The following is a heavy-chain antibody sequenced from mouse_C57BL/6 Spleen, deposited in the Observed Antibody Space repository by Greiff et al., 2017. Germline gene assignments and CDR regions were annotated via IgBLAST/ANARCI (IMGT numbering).Heavy chain of an antibody. CDR1: GFTFSNYW. CDR2: IRLKSDNYAT. V-gene: IGHV6-3*01. J-gene: IGHJ4*01. D-gene: IGHD2-4*01. Sequence: EVHLVESGGGLVQPGGSMKLSCVASGFTFSNYWMNWVRQSPEKGLEWVAQIRLKSDNYATHYAESVKGRFTISRDDSKSSVYLQMNNLRAEDTGIYYCTRDYDGYAMDYWGQGTSVTVSS. CDR3: TRDYDGYAMDY.